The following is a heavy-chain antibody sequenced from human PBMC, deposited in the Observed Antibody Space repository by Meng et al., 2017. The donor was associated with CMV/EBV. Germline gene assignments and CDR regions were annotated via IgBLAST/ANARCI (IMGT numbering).Heavy chain of an antibody. J-gene: IGHJ6*02. CDR1: GFTFSSYA. CDR3: AREGREWFGYYYYYGMDV. Sequence: GESLKNSCAASGFTFSSYAMHWVRQAPGKGLEWVAVISYDGSNKYYADSVKGRFTISRDNSKNTLYLQMNSLRAEDTAVYYCAREGREWFGYYYYYGMDVWGQGTTVTVSS. D-gene: IGHD3-3*01. V-gene: IGHV3-30*04. CDR2: ISYDGSNK.